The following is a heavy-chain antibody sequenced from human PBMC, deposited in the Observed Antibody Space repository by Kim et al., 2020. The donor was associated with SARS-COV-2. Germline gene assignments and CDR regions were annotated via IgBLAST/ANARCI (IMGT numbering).Heavy chain of an antibody. CDR2: INSDGSST. CDR3: AREEVATPELWSYYYYYYGMDV. Sequence: GGSLRLSCAASGFTFSSYCMHWVRQAPGKGLVWVSRINSDGSSTSYADSVKGRFTISRDNAKTKLYLQMNSLRAEDTAVYYCAREEVATPELWSYYYYYYGMDVLGQVTTVTVSS. D-gene: IGHD5-18*01. V-gene: IGHV3-74*01. J-gene: IGHJ6*02. CDR1: GFTFSSYC.